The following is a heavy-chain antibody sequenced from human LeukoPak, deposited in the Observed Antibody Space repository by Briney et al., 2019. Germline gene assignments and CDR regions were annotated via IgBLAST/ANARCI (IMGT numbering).Heavy chain of an antibody. CDR2: ISGDGEST. J-gene: IGHJ4*02. CDR3: ARDEYKADAY. V-gene: IGHV3-23*01. CDR1: GFTFTSYA. Sequence: QPGASLRLSCAASGFTFTSYALDWVRQAPEKGLEWISVISGDGESTHYADSVKGRFTISRDNSKNTLYLQMNSLRAEDTAVYYCARDEYKADAYWGQGTLVTVSS. D-gene: IGHD2/OR15-2a*01.